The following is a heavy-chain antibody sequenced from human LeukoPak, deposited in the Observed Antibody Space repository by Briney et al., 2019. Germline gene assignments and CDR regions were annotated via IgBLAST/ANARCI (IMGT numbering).Heavy chain of an antibody. Sequence: GGSLRLSCAASGFTFSSYGMHWVRQAPGKGLEWVAFIRYDGSNKYYADSVKVRFTISRDNSKNTLYLQMNSLRAEDTAVYYCAKDTHLTGPYYEFWSVPMDVWGKGTTVTVSS. CDR1: GFTFSSYG. V-gene: IGHV3-30*02. J-gene: IGHJ6*04. CDR2: IRYDGSNK. CDR3: AKDTHLTGPYYEFWSVPMDV. D-gene: IGHD3-3*01.